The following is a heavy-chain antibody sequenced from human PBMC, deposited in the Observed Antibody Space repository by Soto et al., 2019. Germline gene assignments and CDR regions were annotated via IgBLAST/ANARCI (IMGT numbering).Heavy chain of an antibody. J-gene: IGHJ6*02. CDR2: IRSKAYGGTT. V-gene: IGHV3-49*04. CDR3: TIDDFLYGMDV. D-gene: IGHD3-3*01. CDR1: GFTFGDYA. Sequence: PGGPLRLSCTASGFTFGDYAMSWVRQAPGKGLEWVGFIRSKAYGGTTEYAASVKGRFTISRDDSKSIAYLQMNSLKTEDTAVYYCTIDDFLYGMDVWGQGTTVTVSS.